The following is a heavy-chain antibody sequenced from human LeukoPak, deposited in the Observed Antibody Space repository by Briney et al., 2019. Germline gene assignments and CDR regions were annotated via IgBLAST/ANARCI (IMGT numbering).Heavy chain of an antibody. J-gene: IGHJ4*02. CDR2: ISYDGSNK. Sequence: GGSLRLSCTVSGFTFDDYAFHWVRQAPGKGLEWVAVISYDGSNKYYADSVKGRFTISRDNSKNTLYLQMNSLRAEDTAVYYCARGKVAAVGAFDYXGXGPLVTVSS. D-gene: IGHD6-13*01. CDR3: ARGKVAAVGAFDY. V-gene: IGHV3-30-3*01. CDR1: GFTFDDYA.